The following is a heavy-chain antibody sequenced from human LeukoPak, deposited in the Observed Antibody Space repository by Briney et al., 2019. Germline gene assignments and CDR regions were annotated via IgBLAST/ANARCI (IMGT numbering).Heavy chain of an antibody. Sequence: ASVKVSCKASGYTFTSYDINWVRQATGQGLEWMGWMNPNSGNTGYAQKFQGRVTMTTDTSTSTAYVELRSLRSDDTAVYYCARDLGVVVTAIQDYYYGMDVWGQGTTVTVSS. V-gene: IGHV1-8*01. CDR2: MNPNSGNT. J-gene: IGHJ6*02. CDR3: ARDLGVVVTAIQDYYYGMDV. D-gene: IGHD2-21*02. CDR1: GYTFTSYD.